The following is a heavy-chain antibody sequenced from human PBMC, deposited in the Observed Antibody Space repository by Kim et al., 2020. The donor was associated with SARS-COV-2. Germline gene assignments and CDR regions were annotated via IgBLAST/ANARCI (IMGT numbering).Heavy chain of an antibody. CDR3: ARSRGSSPSWEGVY. Sequence: ADSVKGRLTIPRDNAKNSLYLQMNRLGAEDAGVYYCARSRGSSPSWEGVYWGQGTLVTVSS. J-gene: IGHJ4*02. V-gene: IGHV3-11*04. D-gene: IGHD6-6*01.